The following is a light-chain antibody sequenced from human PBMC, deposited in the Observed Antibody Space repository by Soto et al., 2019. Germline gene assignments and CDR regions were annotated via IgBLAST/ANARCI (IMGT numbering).Light chain of an antibody. J-gene: IGLJ2*01. CDR2: EVT. Sequence: QSVLAQPPSASGSPGQSVTISCTGTSSDVGAYNYVSWYQQHPGKAPKLVIYEVTERPSGVPERFSGSKSGSTASLTVSGLQAEDEALYYCASYAGNNNFVLFGGGTQLTV. V-gene: IGLV2-8*01. CDR1: SSDVGAYNY. CDR3: ASYAGNNNFVL.